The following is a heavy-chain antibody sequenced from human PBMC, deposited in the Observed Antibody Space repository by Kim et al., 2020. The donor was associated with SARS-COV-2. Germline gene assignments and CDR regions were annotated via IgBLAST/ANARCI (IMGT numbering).Heavy chain of an antibody. J-gene: IGHJ4*02. CDR1: GGSIRSYY. D-gene: IGHD3-22*01. Sequence: SETLSLTCTVSGGSIRSYYWSWIRQPPGKGLEWIGHIYYSGSTKYNPSLKSRVTISVDTSKNQFSLKLSSVTAADTAMYYCASRSSGSYPFDHWGQGTRV. CDR2: IYYSGST. CDR3: ASRSSGSYPFDH. V-gene: IGHV4-59*01.